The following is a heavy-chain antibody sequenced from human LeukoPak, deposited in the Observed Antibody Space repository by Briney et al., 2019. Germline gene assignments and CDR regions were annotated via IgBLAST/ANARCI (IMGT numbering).Heavy chain of an antibody. D-gene: IGHD3-3*01. CDR1: GFTFSSYG. CDR2: IWYDGSNK. J-gene: IGHJ6*02. Sequence: GGSLRLSCAASGFTFSSYGMHWVRQAPGKGLEWVAVIWYDGSNKYYADSVKGRFTISRDNSKNTLYLQMNSLRAEDTAVYYCAKETAYDFWSGYDYGMDVWGQGTTVTVSS. V-gene: IGHV3-33*06. CDR3: AKETAYDFWSGYDYGMDV.